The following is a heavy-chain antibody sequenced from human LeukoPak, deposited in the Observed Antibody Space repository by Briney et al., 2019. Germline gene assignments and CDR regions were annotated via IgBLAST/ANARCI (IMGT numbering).Heavy chain of an antibody. CDR2: IYPGDSDT. CDR1: GYSFTSYW. CDR3: ARRSGVVVVPAANLKRDAFDI. D-gene: IGHD2-2*01. J-gene: IGHJ3*02. V-gene: IGHV5-51*01. Sequence: GESLKISCKGSGYSFTSYWIGWVRQMPGKGLEWMGIIYPGDSDTRYSPSFQGQVTISADKSISTAYLRWSSLKASDTAMYYCARRSGVVVVPAANLKRDAFDIWGQGTMVTVSS.